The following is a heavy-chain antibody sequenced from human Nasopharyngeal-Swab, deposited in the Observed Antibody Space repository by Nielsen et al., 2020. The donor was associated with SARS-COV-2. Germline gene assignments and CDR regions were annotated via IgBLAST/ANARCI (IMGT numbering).Heavy chain of an antibody. CDR3: ARIAARSTFFDY. J-gene: IGHJ4*02. V-gene: IGHV4-31*03. Sequence: SETLSLTCTVSGGSISSGGYYWSWIRQHPGKGLEWIGYIYYSGSTYYNPSLKSRVTISVDTSKNRFSLKLSSVTAADTAVYYCARIAARSTFFDYWGQGTLVTVSS. CDR1: GGSISSGGYY. D-gene: IGHD6-6*01. CDR2: IYYSGST.